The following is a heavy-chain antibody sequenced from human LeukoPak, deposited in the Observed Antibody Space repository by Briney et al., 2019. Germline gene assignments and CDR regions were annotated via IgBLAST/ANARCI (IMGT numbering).Heavy chain of an antibody. CDR2: IIPIFGTA. CDR3: AVEIEAHY. D-gene: IGHD3-3*01. CDR1: GGTFSSYA. J-gene: IGHJ4*02. V-gene: IGHV1-69*05. Sequence: SVKVSCKASGGTFSSYAISWLRQAPGQGLEWMGGIIPIFGTANYAQKFQGRVTITTDESTSTAYMGLSSLRSEDTAVYYCAVEIEAHYWGQGTLVTVSS.